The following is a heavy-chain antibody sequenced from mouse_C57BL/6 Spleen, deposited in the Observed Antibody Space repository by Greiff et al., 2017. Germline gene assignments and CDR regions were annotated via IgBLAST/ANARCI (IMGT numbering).Heavy chain of an antibody. CDR1: GYTFTDYY. CDR2: INPNNGGT. V-gene: IGHV1-26*01. J-gene: IGHJ1*03. Sequence: VQLQQSGPELVKPGASVKISCKASGYTFTDYYMNWVKQSHGKSLEWIGDINPNNGGTSYNQKFKGKAPLTVDKSSSTAYMELRSLTSEDSAVYYCARWWYFDVWGTGTTVTVSS. CDR3: ARWWYFDV.